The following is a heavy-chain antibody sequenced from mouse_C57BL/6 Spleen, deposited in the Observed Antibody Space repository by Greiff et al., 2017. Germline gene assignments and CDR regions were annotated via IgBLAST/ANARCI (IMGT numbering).Heavy chain of an antibody. CDR2: INPNYGTT. D-gene: IGHD1-1*01. Sequence: EVHLVESGPELVKPGASVKISCKASGYSFTDYNMNWVKQSNGKSLEWIGVINPNYGTTSYNQKFKGKATLTVDQSSSTAYMQLNSLTSEDSAVYYCARGFITTVVIDYWGQGTTLTVSS. J-gene: IGHJ2*01. CDR1: GYSFTDYN. CDR3: ARGFITTVVIDY. V-gene: IGHV1-39*01.